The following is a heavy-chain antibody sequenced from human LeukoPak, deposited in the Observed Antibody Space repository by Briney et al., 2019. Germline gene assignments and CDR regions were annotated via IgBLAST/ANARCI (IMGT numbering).Heavy chain of an antibody. J-gene: IGHJ4*02. CDR2: INPNSGGT. CDR3: ARDPTTVVAPLGPYFDY. CDR1: GYTFTGYN. Sequence: GAVKVSCKASGYTFTGYNMYWGRQAPGQGREWMGWINPNSGGTNYAQKFQGRVTMTRDTSISTAYMELSSLRSDDTAVYYCARDPTTVVAPLGPYFDYWGQGTLVTVSS. D-gene: IGHD4-23*01. V-gene: IGHV1-2*02.